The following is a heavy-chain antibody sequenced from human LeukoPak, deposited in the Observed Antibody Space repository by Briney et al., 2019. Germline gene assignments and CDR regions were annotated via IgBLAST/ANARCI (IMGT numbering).Heavy chain of an antibody. CDR2: IKPAKTHGAAA. CDR3: AREGSLYGYHSFDS. V-gene: IGHV3-15*01. CDR1: GFTFSDAW. Sequence: PGGSLRLSCAASGFTFSDAWMTWVRQAPGKGLEWIGRIKPAKTHGAAADYGASVKGKFTIARDDSTDRLFLQMNSLETEDTAVYSCAREGSLYGYHSFDSWGQGTLVTVST. J-gene: IGHJ4*02. D-gene: IGHD5-18*01.